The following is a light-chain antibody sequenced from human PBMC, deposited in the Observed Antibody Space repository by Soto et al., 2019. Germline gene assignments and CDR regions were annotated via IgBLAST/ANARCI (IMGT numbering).Light chain of an antibody. J-gene: IGKJ1*01. CDR1: QSVSSSY. CDR2: GAS. V-gene: IGKV3-20*01. CDR3: QQYGSSLRGT. Sequence: EIVLTQSPGTLSLSPGERATLSCRASQSVSSSYLAWHQQKPGQAPRLLIYGASSRATGIPDRFSGSGSGTAFTLTISRLEPEDFAVYYCQQYGSSLRGTFGQGTKVEIK.